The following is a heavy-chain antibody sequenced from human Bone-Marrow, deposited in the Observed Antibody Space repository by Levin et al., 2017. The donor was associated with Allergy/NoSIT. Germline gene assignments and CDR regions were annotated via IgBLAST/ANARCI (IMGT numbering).Heavy chain of an antibody. CDR1: GASMGNYY. J-gene: IGHJ5*02. Sequence: PGGSLRLSCTVSGASMGNYYWSWIRQTAGKGLEWIGRIYTSGTTNYNASLEGRVTMSVDTSKNQVSLSLKSLTAADTAIYYCARDVSTSGWPSWFDPWGQGTLVSVSS. D-gene: IGHD6-19*01. CDR3: ARDVSTSGWPSWFDP. CDR2: IYTSGTT. V-gene: IGHV4-4*07.